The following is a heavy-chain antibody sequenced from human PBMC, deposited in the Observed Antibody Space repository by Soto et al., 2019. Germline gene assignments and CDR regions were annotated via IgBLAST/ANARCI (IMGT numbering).Heavy chain of an antibody. CDR2: IKNRANSYST. CDR1: GFTFSDHY. Sequence: EVQLVESGGGLVQPGGSLRLSCTASGFTFSDHYMDWVRQAPGKGLEWVGRIKNRANSYSTQYAASVKGRIIISRDDSQSSLYLQMNSLKTEDTAVYYCARVALSAGGERRVFDYWGQGTLVTVSS. CDR3: ARVALSAGGERRVFDY. D-gene: IGHD6-25*01. V-gene: IGHV3-72*01. J-gene: IGHJ4*02.